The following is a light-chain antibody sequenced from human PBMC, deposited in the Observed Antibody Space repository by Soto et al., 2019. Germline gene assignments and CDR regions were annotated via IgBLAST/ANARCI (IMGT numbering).Light chain of an antibody. V-gene: IGLV2-14*01. CDR1: SSDVGGYNY. Sequence: QSVLTQPASVSGSPGQSTTISCPGTSSDVGGYNYASWYQQHPGKAPKLMIYEVSNRPSGVSNRYSGSKSANTASLTISGLQAEDEADYYCSSYTSTSTVVFGGGTKLTVL. CDR3: SSYTSTSTVV. CDR2: EVS. J-gene: IGLJ2*01.